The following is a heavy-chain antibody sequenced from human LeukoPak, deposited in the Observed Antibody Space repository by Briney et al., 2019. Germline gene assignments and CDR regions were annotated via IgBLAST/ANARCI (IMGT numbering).Heavy chain of an antibody. D-gene: IGHD4-23*01. CDR1: GGSISSYY. CDR3: ARALRLWGGNSGIAFDI. CDR2: IYNSGST. Sequence: SETLSLTCTVSGGSISSYYWSWIRQPPGKGLEWIGYIYNSGSTNYKHSLKSRVTISEDMSNNQFSLKLSSVTAADTAVYYCARALRLWGGNSGIAFDIWGQGTMVTVSS. V-gene: IGHV4-59*01. J-gene: IGHJ3*02.